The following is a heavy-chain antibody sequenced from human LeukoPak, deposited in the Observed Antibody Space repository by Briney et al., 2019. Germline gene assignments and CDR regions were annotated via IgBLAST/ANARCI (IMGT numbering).Heavy chain of an antibody. Sequence: SETLSLTCAVCGGSFSGYYWSWIRQPPGKGLEWIGEINHSGSTNYNPPLQSRVTISVDTSKNQFSLKLSSVNAADTAVYYCARGRPHYYDSSGYLVGQYYFDYWGQGTLVTVSS. V-gene: IGHV4-34*01. D-gene: IGHD3-22*01. CDR2: INHSGST. CDR3: ARGRPHYYDSSGYLVGQYYFDY. J-gene: IGHJ4*02. CDR1: GGSFSGYY.